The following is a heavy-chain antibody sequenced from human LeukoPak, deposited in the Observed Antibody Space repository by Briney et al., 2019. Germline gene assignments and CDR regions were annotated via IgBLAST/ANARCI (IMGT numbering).Heavy chain of an antibody. CDR3: ARDFENCFDP. J-gene: IGHJ5*02. V-gene: IGHV4-61*02. CDR1: GGSISSDTNY. Sequence: SETLSLTCTVSGGSISSDTNYWSWIRQPAGKGLEWIGRIYISGSTNYNPSLKSRVTISVGTSKNQFSLNLSSVTAADTAVYYCARDFENCFDPWGQGTLVTVSS. CDR2: IYISGST.